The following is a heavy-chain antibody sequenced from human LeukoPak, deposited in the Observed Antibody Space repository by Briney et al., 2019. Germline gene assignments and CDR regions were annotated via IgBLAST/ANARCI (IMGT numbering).Heavy chain of an antibody. J-gene: IGHJ4*02. Sequence: SETLSLTCSVFDGSMNTHHWGWIRRTPGKGLEWIGHVFYGGTTNYNPSLRSRLTILLNMSANQFSLKLTSVTAADTAVYYCVRVHFDTSGYPFDHWGRGSLVTASS. CDR1: DGSMNTHH. CDR3: VRVHFDTSGYPFDH. D-gene: IGHD3-22*01. CDR2: VFYGGTT. V-gene: IGHV4-59*11.